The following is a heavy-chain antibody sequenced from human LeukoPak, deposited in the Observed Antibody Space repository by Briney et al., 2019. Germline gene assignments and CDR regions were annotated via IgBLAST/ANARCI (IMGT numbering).Heavy chain of an antibody. J-gene: IGHJ5*02. V-gene: IGHV4-34*01. D-gene: IGHD3-10*01. CDR1: GGSFSGYY. CDR3: ARLRIHYYGSGRLWFDP. Sequence: PSETLSLTCAVYGGSFSGYYWSWIRQPPGKGLEWIGEINHSGSTNYNPSLKSRVTISVDTSKNQFSLKLSSVTAADTAVYYCARLRIHYYGSGRLWFDPWGQGTLVTVSS. CDR2: INHSGST.